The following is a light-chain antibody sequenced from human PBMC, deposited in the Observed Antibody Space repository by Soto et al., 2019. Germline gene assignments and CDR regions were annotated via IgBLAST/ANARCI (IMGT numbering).Light chain of an antibody. CDR1: QYINTR. CDR3: QQYASSS. V-gene: IGKV3D-11*03. J-gene: IGKJ5*01. Sequence: EVLLPQCRTALCSFPGESAVVSCRASQYINTRLAWYQHRTGQAPRLLLYQTSIRAAGIPASFSASGSGTDFALSVSDVQPEDFSVYFCQQYASSSIGQGTRVEIK. CDR2: QTS.